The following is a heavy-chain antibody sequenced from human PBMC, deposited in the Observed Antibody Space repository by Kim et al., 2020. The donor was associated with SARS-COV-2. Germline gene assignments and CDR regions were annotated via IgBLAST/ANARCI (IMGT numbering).Heavy chain of an antibody. CDR2: ISWNSGSI. V-gene: IGHV3-9*01. CDR1: GFTFDDYA. Sequence: GGSLRLSCAASGFTFDDYAMHWVRQAPGKGLEWVSGISWNSGSIGYADSVKGRFTISRDNAKNSLYLQMNSLRAEDTALYYCAKDMGGGSGSYYYYYGMDVWGQGTTVTVSS. D-gene: IGHD3-10*01. J-gene: IGHJ6*02. CDR3: AKDMGGGSGSYYYYYGMDV.